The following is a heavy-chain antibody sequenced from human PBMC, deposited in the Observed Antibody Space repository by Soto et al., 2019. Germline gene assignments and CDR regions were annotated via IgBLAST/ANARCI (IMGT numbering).Heavy chain of an antibody. CDR2: INADNGDS. CDR1: GYAFTSYT. V-gene: IGHV1-3*01. D-gene: IGHD1-26*01. CDR3: ARDTGSGLRVEPGIFEY. Sequence: QVQLVQSGAEVKKPGASVKVSCNPSGYAFTSYTMHWVRQAPGQGLEWMGWINADNGDSKYSQKFQGRVTITRDTSASIAYMELISLRSEDTAVYYCARDTGSGLRVEPGIFEYWGQGTLVTVSS. J-gene: IGHJ4*02.